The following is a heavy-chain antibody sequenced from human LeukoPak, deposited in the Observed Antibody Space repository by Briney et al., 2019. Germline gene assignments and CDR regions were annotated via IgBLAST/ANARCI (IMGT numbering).Heavy chain of an antibody. Sequence: GRSLRLSCAASGFTFNTYWMSWVRQAPGKGLEWVANIKQDGSDKYYVDSVKGRFTISRDNAKNSLYLQMNSLRAEDTAVYYCARRARPAVVTSSNYFDYWGQGTLVTVSS. D-gene: IGHD4-23*01. CDR1: GFTFNTYW. J-gene: IGHJ4*02. CDR3: ARRARPAVVTSSNYFDY. V-gene: IGHV3-7*01. CDR2: IKQDGSDK.